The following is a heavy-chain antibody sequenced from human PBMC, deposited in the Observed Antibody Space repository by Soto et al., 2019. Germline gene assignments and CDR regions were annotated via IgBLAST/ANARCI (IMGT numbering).Heavy chain of an antibody. CDR1: GGSISSSSYY. D-gene: IGHD4-4*01. CDR2: IYYSGST. Sequence: PSETLSLTCTVSGGSISSSSYYWGWIRQPPGKGLEWIGSIYYSGSTYYNPSLKSRVTISVDTSKNQFSLKLSSVTAADTAVYYCARLLQSWFDPWGQGTLVTVAS. CDR3: ARLLQSWFDP. J-gene: IGHJ5*02. V-gene: IGHV4-39*01.